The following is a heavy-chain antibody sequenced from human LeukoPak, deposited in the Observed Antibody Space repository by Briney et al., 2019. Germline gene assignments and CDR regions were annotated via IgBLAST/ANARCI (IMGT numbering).Heavy chain of an antibody. D-gene: IGHD2-15*01. Sequence: SETLSLTCAVYGGSFSGYYWSWIRQPPGKGLEWIGKINHSGSTNYNPSLKSRVTISVDTSKNQFSLKLSSVTAADTAVYYCARSHDYDIVVVVAATRGGWFDPWGQGTLVTVSS. J-gene: IGHJ5*02. CDR2: INHSGST. CDR3: ARSHDYDIVVVVAATRGGWFDP. V-gene: IGHV4-34*01. CDR1: GGSFSGYY.